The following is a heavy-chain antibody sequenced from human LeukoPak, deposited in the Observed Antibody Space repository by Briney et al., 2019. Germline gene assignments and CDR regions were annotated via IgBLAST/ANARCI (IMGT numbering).Heavy chain of an antibody. Sequence: SETLSLTCTVSGGSISSSSYYWGWIRQPPGKGLEWIGSIFYSGSTYYNPSLQSRVTISVDTSKNQFSLKLSSVTAADTAVYYCARQSFTRVRGINWFDPWGQGTLVTVSS. D-gene: IGHD3-10*01. CDR1: GGSISSSSYY. V-gene: IGHV4-39*01. CDR3: ARQSFTRVRGINWFDP. J-gene: IGHJ5*02. CDR2: IFYSGST.